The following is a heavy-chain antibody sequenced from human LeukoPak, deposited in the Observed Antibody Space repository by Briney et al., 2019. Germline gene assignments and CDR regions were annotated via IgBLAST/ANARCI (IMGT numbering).Heavy chain of an antibody. CDR3: ARDQNRTYVS. D-gene: IGHD3-16*01. Sequence: GGSLRLSCAASGFTFSSYSMNWVRQAPGKGLEWVSSISPSSSPIYYADSVKGRFTISRDNAKNSLYLQMNSLRAEDTAVYYCARDQNRTYVSWGQGTLVTVFS. V-gene: IGHV3-21*01. CDR2: ISPSSSPI. J-gene: IGHJ4*02. CDR1: GFTFSSYS.